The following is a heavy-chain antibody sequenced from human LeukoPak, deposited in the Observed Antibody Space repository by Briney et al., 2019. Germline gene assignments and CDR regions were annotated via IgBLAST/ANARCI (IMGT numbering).Heavy chain of an antibody. Sequence: SETLSLTCTVSGGSISSGDYYWTWIRQPPGKGLEWIGYIYYSGSTYYNPSLKSRVTISLDTSKNQFSLKLSSVTAADTAVYYCARVESFKWFDPWGQGTLVTVSS. J-gene: IGHJ5*02. D-gene: IGHD1-26*01. CDR2: IYYSGST. CDR1: GGSISSGDYY. CDR3: ARVESFKWFDP. V-gene: IGHV4-30-4*02.